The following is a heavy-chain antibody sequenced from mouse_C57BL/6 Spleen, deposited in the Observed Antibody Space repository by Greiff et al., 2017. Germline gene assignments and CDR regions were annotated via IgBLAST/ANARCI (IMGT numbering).Heavy chain of an antibody. CDR2: IDPSDSYT. Sequence: QVQLQQPGAELVMPGASVKLSCKASGYTFTSYWMHWVKQRPGQGLEWMGEIDPSDSYTNYNQKFKGKSTLTVDKSSSTAYMQLSSLTSEDSAVYYWARSKYYYGRSYDWGQGTTLTVSS. CDR3: ARSKYYYGRSYD. D-gene: IGHD1-1*01. J-gene: IGHJ2*01. CDR1: GYTFTSYW. V-gene: IGHV1-69*01.